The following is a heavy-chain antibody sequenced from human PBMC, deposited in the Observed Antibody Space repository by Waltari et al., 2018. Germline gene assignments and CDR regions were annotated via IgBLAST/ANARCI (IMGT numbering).Heavy chain of an antibody. J-gene: IGHJ1*01. CDR3: TTTHEY. V-gene: IGHV3-15*01. Sequence: EVQLVASGGGVVKPGGSSRISCAASGFIFKNAWVSWVRQAPGKGLEWVGRIKNKEEGETADYSTPVKGRFIISRDDSKNMVYLQMNSLRIEDTAVYYCTTTHEYWGQGTVVTVSS. CDR1: GFIFKNAW. CDR2: IKNKEEGETA.